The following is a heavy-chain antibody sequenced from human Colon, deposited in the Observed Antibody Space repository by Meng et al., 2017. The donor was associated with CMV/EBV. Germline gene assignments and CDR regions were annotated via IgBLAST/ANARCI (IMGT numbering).Heavy chain of an antibody. Sequence: GGSLRLSWAASGFRFTSFWMAWVRQAPGKGLEWVASIRQGGGETYSGDSMKDRFTISRDNDNDSLFLQMSSLRVEDTAVYYCARWGFSGMFRASGRQAADWLDPWGRGTLVTVSS. J-gene: IGHJ5*02. V-gene: IGHV3-7*01. D-gene: IGHD3-10*01. CDR2: IRQGGGET. CDR1: GFRFTSFW. CDR3: ARWGFSGMFRASGRQAADWLDP.